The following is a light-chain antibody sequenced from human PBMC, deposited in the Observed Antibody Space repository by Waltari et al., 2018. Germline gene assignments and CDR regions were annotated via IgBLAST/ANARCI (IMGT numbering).Light chain of an antibody. J-gene: IGLJ3*02. Sequence: QSVLTQPPSASGTPGQRVTIPCSGSASNIGGNLVNWYQQLPGTAPNLLIYRSDQRPSGVPDRFSGSKTGTSASLAISGLQSDDEADYFCASWDDSLNGHWVFGGGTKVTVL. V-gene: IGLV1-44*01. CDR2: RSD. CDR1: ASNIGGNL. CDR3: ASWDDSLNGHWV.